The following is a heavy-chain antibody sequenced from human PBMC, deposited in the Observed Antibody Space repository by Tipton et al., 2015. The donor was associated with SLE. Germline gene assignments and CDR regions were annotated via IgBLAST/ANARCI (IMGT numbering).Heavy chain of an antibody. D-gene: IGHD5-12*01. CDR2: ISSSSSYI. V-gene: IGHV3-21*01. J-gene: IGHJ6*02. CDR1: GFTFSSYS. CDR3: ARHKYSGYDWGGNGLDV. Sequence: LRLSCAASGFTFSSYSMNWVRQAPGKGLEWVSSISSSSSYIYYADSVKGRFTISRDNAKKSLHLQMNGLRAEDTAVYYCARHKYSGYDWGGNGLDVWGQGTTVTVSS.